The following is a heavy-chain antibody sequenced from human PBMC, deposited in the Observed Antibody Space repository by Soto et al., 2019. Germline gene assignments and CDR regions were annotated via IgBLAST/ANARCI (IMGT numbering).Heavy chain of an antibody. V-gene: IGHV1-69*13. CDR2: IIPIFGTA. Sequence: ASVKVSCKASGGTFSSYAISWVRQAPGQGLEWMGGIIPIFGTANYAQKFQGRVTITADESTSTAYMELSSLRSEDTAVYYCARAVVRGSYDGSYYYGMDVWGQGTTVTVSS. D-gene: IGHD1-26*01. CDR1: GGTFSSYA. J-gene: IGHJ6*02. CDR3: ARAVVRGSYDGSYYYGMDV.